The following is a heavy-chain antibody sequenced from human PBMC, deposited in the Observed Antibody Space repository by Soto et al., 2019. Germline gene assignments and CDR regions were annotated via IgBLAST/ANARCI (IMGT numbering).Heavy chain of an antibody. CDR3: ARPDRGYGSGSPEY. D-gene: IGHD3-10*01. CDR2: IYPGDSDT. V-gene: IGHV5-51*01. Sequence: ASVKVCCKGSGYSFISYWIGWVRQMPGKGLEWMGIIYPGDSDTRYSPSFQGQVTISADKSISTAYLQWSSLKASDSAMYYCARPDRGYGSGSPEYWGQGTLVTVSS. J-gene: IGHJ4*02. CDR1: GYSFISYW.